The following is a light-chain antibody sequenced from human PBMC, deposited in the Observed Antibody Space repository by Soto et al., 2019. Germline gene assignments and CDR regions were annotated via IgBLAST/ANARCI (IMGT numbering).Light chain of an antibody. Sequence: EIVLPRSPGTMSLSPGERATLSCSASRCFSSCFLACYQQKRGHPPSLLIYGASSRATVIPDRFSGSGSVTDFTLTLSRVEPYDFAVYYCQHCRAFGQGTRLEIK. CDR3: QHCRA. J-gene: IGKJ5*01. V-gene: IGKV3-20*01. CDR2: GAS. CDR1: RCFSSCF.